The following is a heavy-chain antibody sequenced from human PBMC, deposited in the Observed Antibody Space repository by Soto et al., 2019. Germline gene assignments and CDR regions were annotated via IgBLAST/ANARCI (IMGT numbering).Heavy chain of an antibody. J-gene: IGHJ4*02. V-gene: IGHV3-48*02. CDR2: IHGTRSII. Sequence: EVQLVESRGGLVQPGGSLRLSCEGSGFPFSIHAMNWVRQAPGKGLEWVAYIHGTRSIIYYADSVKGRFTICRDNAKNSLFLKMHSLRHEDTAVYYCARDPRNADYGYWGQGTLVTVS. D-gene: IGHD3-16*01. CDR1: GFPFSIHA. CDR3: ARDPRNADYGY.